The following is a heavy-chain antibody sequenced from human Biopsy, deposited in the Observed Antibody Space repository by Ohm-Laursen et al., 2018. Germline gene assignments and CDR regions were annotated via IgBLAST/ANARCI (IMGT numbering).Heavy chain of an antibody. CDR1: GFSFTSYT. D-gene: IGHD4-23*01. CDR2: ITSRSGYK. V-gene: IGHV3-21*04. J-gene: IGHJ6*02. CDR3: ARDTRWSPYHMDV. Sequence: SLRLSCAAAGFSFTSYTMNWVRQVPGKGLEWVSSITSRSGYKYYADSVKGQFTISRDNAKNSLYLQMNSLRADDTAVYYCARDTRWSPYHMDVWGQGTTVTVSS.